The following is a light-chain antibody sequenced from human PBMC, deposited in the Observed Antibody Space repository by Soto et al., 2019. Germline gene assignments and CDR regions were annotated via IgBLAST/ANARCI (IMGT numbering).Light chain of an antibody. J-gene: IGKJ1*01. V-gene: IGKV1-5*01. Sequence: DIQMTQSRSTLSASAGATVTITCRASQSISTFLAWYQQKPAKAPNLLIFDASSLKRGVPSRFSGSGSGTEFTLTISGLQPDDFATYYCQQYDSYSWTFGQGTKVDIK. CDR2: DAS. CDR1: QSISTF. CDR3: QQYDSYSWT.